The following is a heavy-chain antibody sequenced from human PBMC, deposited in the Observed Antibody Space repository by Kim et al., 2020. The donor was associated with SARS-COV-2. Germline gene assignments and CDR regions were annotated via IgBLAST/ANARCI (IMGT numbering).Heavy chain of an antibody. J-gene: IGHJ6*02. D-gene: IGHD3-3*02. CDR2: IYYSGST. Sequence: SETLSLTCTVSGGSISSGGYYWSWIRQHPGKGLEWIGYIYYSGSTYYNPSLKSRVTISVDTSKNQFSLKLSSVTAADTAVYYCARESFARTSYYYYGMDVWGQGTTVTVSS. CDR1: GGSISSGGYY. CDR3: ARESFARTSYYYYGMDV. V-gene: IGHV4-31*03.